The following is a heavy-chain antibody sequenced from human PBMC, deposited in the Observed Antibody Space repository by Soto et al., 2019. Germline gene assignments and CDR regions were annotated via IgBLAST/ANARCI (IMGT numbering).Heavy chain of an antibody. D-gene: IGHD3-22*01. CDR1: EFSFDDSA. J-gene: IGHJ4*02. CDR3: VKGEYYYDSSGYYPFDY. Sequence: GGSLRLSCAASEFSFDDSAMSWVRQAPGKGLEWVSSITYTGVSTYYADSVKGRFTISRDNSKNTVYLQMSSLRVEDTAVYYCVKGEYYYDSSGYYPFDYWGQGTLVTVSS. V-gene: IGHV3-23*01. CDR2: ITYTGVST.